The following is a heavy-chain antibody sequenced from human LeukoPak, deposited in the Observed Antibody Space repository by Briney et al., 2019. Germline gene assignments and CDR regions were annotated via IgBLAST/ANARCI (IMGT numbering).Heavy chain of an antibody. CDR2: IKQDGSEE. CDR3: ARWANTIDY. CDR1: GFTFSSYW. V-gene: IGHV3-7*01. J-gene: IGHJ4*02. Sequence: GGSLRLSCAASGFTFSSYWMSWVRQTPGKGLEWVANIKQDGSEEYYVDSVKGRFTISRDNAKNSLYLQMNSLRGEDTAMYYCARWANTIDYWGLGAQVTVSS.